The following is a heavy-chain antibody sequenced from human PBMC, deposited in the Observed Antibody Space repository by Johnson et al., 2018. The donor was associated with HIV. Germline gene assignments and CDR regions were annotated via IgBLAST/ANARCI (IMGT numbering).Heavy chain of an antibody. V-gene: IGHV3-11*04. CDR3: ARGQRSSWYPVNAFDI. D-gene: IGHD6-13*01. J-gene: IGHJ3*02. CDR1: GFTFSDYY. CDR2: ISSSGSTI. Sequence: QVQLVESGGGLVKPGGSLRLSCAASGFTFSDYYMSWIRQAPGKGLEWVSYISSSGSTIYYADSVKGRFTISRENAKNSLYLQMNSLRAGDTAVYYCARGQRSSWYPVNAFDIWGQGTMVTVSS.